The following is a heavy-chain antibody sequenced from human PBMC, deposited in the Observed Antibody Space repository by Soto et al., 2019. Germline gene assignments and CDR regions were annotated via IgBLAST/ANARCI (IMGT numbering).Heavy chain of an antibody. CDR1: GYTFTGYY. V-gene: IGHV1-2*02. CDR2: INPNSGGT. CDR3: ASEKYYYDSSGYDAFDV. J-gene: IGHJ3*01. Sequence: ASVKVSCKASGYTFTGYYMHWVRQAPGQGLEWMGWINPNSGGTNYAQKFQGRVTMTRDTSTSTAYMELSSLRSDDTAVYYCASEKYYYDSSGYDAFDVWGQGTMVTVSS. D-gene: IGHD3-22*01.